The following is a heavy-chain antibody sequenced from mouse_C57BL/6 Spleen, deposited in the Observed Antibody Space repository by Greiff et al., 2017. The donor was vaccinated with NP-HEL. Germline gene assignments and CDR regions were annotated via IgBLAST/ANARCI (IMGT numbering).Heavy chain of an antibody. CDR1: GFTIKDYY. J-gene: IGHJ1*03. D-gene: IGHD2-5*01. V-gene: IGHV14-2*01. Sequence: EVQLQQSGAELVQPGASVKLSCTASGFTIKDYYMPWVKQRTEQGLEWIGRIDPEDGETKYAPTFQGKVTISADTSYNTPYLQLSSLTSEDTDVYYCARYYSKPYWYFEVWGTGTTVTVAS. CDR3: ARYYSKPYWYFEV. CDR2: IDPEDGET.